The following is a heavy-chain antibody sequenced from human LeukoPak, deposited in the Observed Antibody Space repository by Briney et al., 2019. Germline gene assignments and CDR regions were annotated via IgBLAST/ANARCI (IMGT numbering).Heavy chain of an antibody. CDR2: ISSSSGYI. D-gene: IGHD4-11*01. CDR1: GFTFSSYS. J-gene: IGHJ4*02. V-gene: IGHV3-21*06. CDR3: ARGTPTTRDFDS. Sequence: GGSLRLSCAASGFTFSSYSMNWVRQAPGKGLEWVSSISSSSGYIYYADSLKGRFTISRDNAKNSLYLQMNSLRAEDTAVYYCARGTPTTRDFDSWGQGTLVTVSS.